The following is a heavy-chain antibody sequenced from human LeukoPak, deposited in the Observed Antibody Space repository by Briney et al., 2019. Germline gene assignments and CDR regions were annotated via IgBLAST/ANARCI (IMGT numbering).Heavy chain of an antibody. CDR1: GGSISSGGYY. Sequence: SQTLSLTCTVSGGSISSGGYYWSWIRQHPGKGLEWIGYIYYSGSTYYNPSLKSRVTISVDTSKNQFSLNLSSVTAADTAVYYCARVSDGRAFDYWGQGTLVTVSS. J-gene: IGHJ4*02. V-gene: IGHV4-31*03. D-gene: IGHD1-26*01. CDR3: ARVSDGRAFDY. CDR2: IYYSGST.